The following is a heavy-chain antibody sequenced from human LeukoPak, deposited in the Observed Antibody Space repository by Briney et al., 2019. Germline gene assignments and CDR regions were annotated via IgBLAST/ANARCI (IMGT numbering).Heavy chain of an antibody. D-gene: IGHD1-14*01. J-gene: IGHJ4*02. CDR3: ARDSRTREDFDY. CDR2: IYYSGST. V-gene: IGHV4-59*12. CDR1: GGSISSYY. Sequence: SETLSLTCTVSGGSISSYYWSWIRQPPGKGLEWIGYIYYSGSTNYNPSLKSRVTISVDTSKNQFSLKLSSVTAADTAVYYCARDSRTREDFDYWGQGTLVTVSS.